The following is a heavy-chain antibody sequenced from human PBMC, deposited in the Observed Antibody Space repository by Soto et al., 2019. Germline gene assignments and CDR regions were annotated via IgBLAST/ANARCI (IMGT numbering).Heavy chain of an antibody. CDR1: GYTFSRYG. Sequence: QVQLVQSGGEVKKPGASVRVSCKASGYTFSRYGISWVRQAPGQGLEWMGWISGFNGNTKESEKLQGRVTLTTDTAANTAHMELSGLRSDVTAVYYCARASAYSTPWSFDNWGQGTLVTVSS. J-gene: IGHJ4*02. CDR3: ARASAYSTPWSFDN. D-gene: IGHD6-13*01. CDR2: ISGFNGNT. V-gene: IGHV1-18*01.